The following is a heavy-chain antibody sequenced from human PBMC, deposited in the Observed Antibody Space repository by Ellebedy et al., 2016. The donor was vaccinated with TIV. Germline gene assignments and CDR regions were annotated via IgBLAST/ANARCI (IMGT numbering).Heavy chain of an antibody. CDR1: GFSFSSYW. J-gene: IGHJ3*02. D-gene: IGHD4-11*01. CDR3: ATDGSYGNYLSPQYAFTM. V-gene: IGHV3-7*01. CDR2: IRQDGSEK. Sequence: GESLKISCAASGFSFSSYWMSWVRQVPGKGLEWVADIRQDGSEKYYVDSLKGRFTISRDNAKNSLYLQMNSLSAEDTAVYYCATDGSYGNYLSPQYAFTMWGQGTMVSVSS.